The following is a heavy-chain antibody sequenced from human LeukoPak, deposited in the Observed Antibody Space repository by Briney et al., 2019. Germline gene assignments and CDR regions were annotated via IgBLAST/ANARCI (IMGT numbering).Heavy chain of an antibody. D-gene: IGHD2-8*01. J-gene: IGHJ4*02. CDR2: IWYDGSNK. V-gene: IGHV3-33*01. Sequence: GGSLRLSCAASGFTFSSYGMHWVRQAPGKGLEWVAVIWYDGSNKYYADSVKGRFTISRDNSKNTLYLQMNSLRAEDTAVYYCARRLRWSGYLDYWAREPWSPSPQ. CDR1: GFTFSSYG. CDR3: ARRLRWSGYLDY.